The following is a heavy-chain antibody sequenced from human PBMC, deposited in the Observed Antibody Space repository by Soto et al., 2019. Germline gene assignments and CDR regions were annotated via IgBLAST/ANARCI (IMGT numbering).Heavy chain of an antibody. D-gene: IGHD6-19*01. CDR2: MYYSGST. Sequence: SETLSLTCTVSGGSISSSTNYWAWIRQPPGKGLEWIGNMYYSGSTYYDPSLKGRVTLSLDTSKNQFSLKLSSVTAADTAVYYCETITLAGTPYYYMGVWGNGTPVTVSS. CDR3: ETITLAGTPYYYMGV. J-gene: IGHJ6*03. CDR1: GGSISSSTNY. V-gene: IGHV4-39*01.